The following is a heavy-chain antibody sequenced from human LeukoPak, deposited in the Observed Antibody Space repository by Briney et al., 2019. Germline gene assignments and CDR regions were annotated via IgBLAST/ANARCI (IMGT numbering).Heavy chain of an antibody. V-gene: IGHV1-18*04. Sequence: ASVKVSCKASGYTFSSYGISWVRQAPGQGLEWMGWISGYNGYTNYAQKLQGRVTMTTDTFTSTAYMELRSLRSDDTAVYYCAGVRDWLNWFDRWGQGTLVTVSS. CDR3: AGVRDWLNWFDR. D-gene: IGHD3/OR15-3a*01. CDR2: ISGYNGYT. CDR1: GYTFSSYG. J-gene: IGHJ5*02.